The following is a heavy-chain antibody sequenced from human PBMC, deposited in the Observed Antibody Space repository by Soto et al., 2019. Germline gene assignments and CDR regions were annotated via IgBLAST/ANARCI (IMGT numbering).Heavy chain of an antibody. Sequence: QVQLAQSGAEVKKPGAPVKVSCKASGYIFSAYYLYWVRQAPGRGLEWVGWINPDSGGTNYAQKFLGWVTMTRDTSIRTAYMELNSLRSDDTAVYYCARGETGVDDAHDIWGQGTMVTVSS. J-gene: IGHJ3*02. V-gene: IGHV1-2*04. CDR3: ARGETGVDDAHDI. CDR1: GYIFSAYY. CDR2: INPDSGGT. D-gene: IGHD7-27*01.